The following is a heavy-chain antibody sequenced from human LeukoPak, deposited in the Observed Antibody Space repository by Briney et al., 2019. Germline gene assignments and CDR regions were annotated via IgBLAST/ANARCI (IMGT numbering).Heavy chain of an antibody. CDR1: GGSISSYY. CDR2: IYYSGST. CDR3: ARGGTFGGVIVH. D-gene: IGHD3-16*01. V-gene: IGHV4-59*01. J-gene: IGHJ5*02. Sequence: SETLSLTCTVSGGSISSYYWSWIRQPPGKGLEWIGYIYYSGSTNYNPSLKSRVTISVDTSKNQFSLKLSSVTAADTAVYYCARGGTFGGVIVHWGQGTLATVSS.